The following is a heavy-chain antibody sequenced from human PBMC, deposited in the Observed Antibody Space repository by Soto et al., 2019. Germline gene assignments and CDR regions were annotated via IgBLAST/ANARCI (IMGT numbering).Heavy chain of an antibody. CDR2: IYYSGST. J-gene: IGHJ5*02. D-gene: IGHD2-8*01. V-gene: IGHV4-39*01. CDR1: GGSISSISYY. Sequence: SETLSLPCTVSGGSISSISYYWGWIRQPPGKGLEWIGSIYYSGSTYYNPSLKSRVTISVDTSKNQFSLKLSSVTAADTAVYYCARDPVVGLIVYARGCFDLWGQGTLVTVSS. CDR3: ARDPVVGLIVYARGCFDL.